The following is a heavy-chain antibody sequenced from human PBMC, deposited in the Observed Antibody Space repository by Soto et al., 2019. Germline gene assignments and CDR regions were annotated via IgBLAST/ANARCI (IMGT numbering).Heavy chain of an antibody. Sequence: PSETLSLTCAVYGGSFSGYYWSWIRQPPGKGLEWIGEINHSGSTNYNPSLESRVTISVDTSKNQFSLKLSSVTAADTAVYYCARGLGRRFWSGYYYDYYYGMDVWGQGTTVTVSS. D-gene: IGHD3-3*01. J-gene: IGHJ6*02. CDR3: ARGLGRRFWSGYYYDYYYGMDV. CDR1: GGSFSGYY. V-gene: IGHV4-34*01. CDR2: INHSGST.